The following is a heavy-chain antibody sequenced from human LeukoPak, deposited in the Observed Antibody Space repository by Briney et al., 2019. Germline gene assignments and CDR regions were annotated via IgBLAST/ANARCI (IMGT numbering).Heavy chain of an antibody. Sequence: GGSLRFCCAASVFTVSSSYISGLREARGKVVEGVSVSYSGDSIYYADSVKGRFTVSRDNAKNTLYLQMNSLRAEDTAVYYCARETVVEANADYYKDVRGKGTTVTVSS. V-gene: IGHV3-53*01. CDR2: SYSGDSI. D-gene: IGHD4-23*01. CDR1: VFTVSSSY. J-gene: IGHJ6*03. CDR3: ARETVVEANADYYKDV.